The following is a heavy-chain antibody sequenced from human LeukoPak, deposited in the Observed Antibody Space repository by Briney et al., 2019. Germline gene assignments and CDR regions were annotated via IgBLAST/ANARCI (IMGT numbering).Heavy chain of an antibody. CDR2: ISAYNGNT. V-gene: IGHV1-18*01. J-gene: IGHJ4*02. D-gene: IGHD3-10*01. CDR1: GYTFTSYG. CDR3: ASNSYGSGSYFFDY. Sequence: GASVKVSFKASGYTFTSYGISWVRQAPGQGLEWMGWISAYNGNTNYAQKLQGRVTMTTDTSTSTAYMELRSLRSDDTAVYYCASNSYGSGSYFFDYWGQGTLVTVSS.